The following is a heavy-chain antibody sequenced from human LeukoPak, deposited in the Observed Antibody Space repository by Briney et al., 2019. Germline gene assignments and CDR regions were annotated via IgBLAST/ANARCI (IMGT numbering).Heavy chain of an antibody. Sequence: PGGSLRLSCAASGFTFSSYAMHWVRQAPGKGLEWVAVISYDGSNKYYADSVKGRFTISRDNSKNTLYLQMNSLRAEDTAVYYCAKDGDYGLCDYWGQGTLVTVSS. CDR3: AKDGDYGLCDY. CDR1: GFTFSSYA. V-gene: IGHV3-30-3*01. J-gene: IGHJ4*02. D-gene: IGHD4-17*01. CDR2: ISYDGSNK.